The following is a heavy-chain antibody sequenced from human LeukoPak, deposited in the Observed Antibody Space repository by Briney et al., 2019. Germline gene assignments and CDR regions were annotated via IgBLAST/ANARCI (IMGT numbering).Heavy chain of an antibody. CDR3: ARQWPIDY. CDR2: IYYSGST. J-gene: IGHJ4*02. D-gene: IGHD6-19*01. Sequence: SETLSLTCAVYGGSFSGYYWSWIRQPPGKGLEWIGSIYYSGSTYYNPSLKSRVTISVDTSKNQFSLKLSSVTAADTAVYYCARQWPIDYWGQGTLVTVSS. V-gene: IGHV4-34*01. CDR1: GGSFSGYY.